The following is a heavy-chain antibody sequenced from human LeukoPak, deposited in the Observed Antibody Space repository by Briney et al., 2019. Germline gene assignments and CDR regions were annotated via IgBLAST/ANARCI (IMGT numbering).Heavy chain of an antibody. V-gene: IGHV1-18*01. D-gene: IGHD2-8*01. CDR1: GYTFTSYG. Sequence: ASVKVSCKASGYTFTSYGISWVRQAPGQGLEWMGWISAYNGNTNYAQKLQGRVTMTTDTSTNTAYMELRSLRSDDTAVYYCARDWSGYCTNGVCPSGYWGQGTLVTVSS. J-gene: IGHJ4*02. CDR3: ARDWSGYCTNGVCPSGY. CDR2: ISAYNGNT.